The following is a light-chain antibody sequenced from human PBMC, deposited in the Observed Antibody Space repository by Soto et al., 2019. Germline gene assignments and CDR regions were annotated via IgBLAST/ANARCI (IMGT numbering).Light chain of an antibody. Sequence: DIQMTQSPSTLSASVGDRVTITCRASQSISNWLAWYQQKPGKAPRFLIYQASSLQSGVPSRFSGSGSGTEFTLTISNLQPDDFATYYCLQHNSYPRTFXQGTKVDIK. CDR2: QAS. V-gene: IGKV1-5*03. J-gene: IGKJ1*01. CDR1: QSISNW. CDR3: LQHNSYPRT.